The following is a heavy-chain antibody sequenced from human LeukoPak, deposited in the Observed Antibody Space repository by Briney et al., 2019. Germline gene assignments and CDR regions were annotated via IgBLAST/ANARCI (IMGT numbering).Heavy chain of an antibody. CDR3: ARFGYVAAVDV. CDR1: GFSFSAYW. Sequence: GGSLRLSCAASGFSFSAYWMTWVRQAPGRVLEWVANINPAGSETYYVDPVKGRFSISRDNAKNLVYLQLNSLRAEDTAVYHCARFGYVAAVDVWGQGTPVTVSS. D-gene: IGHD2-15*01. J-gene: IGHJ4*02. CDR2: INPAGSET. V-gene: IGHV3-7*01.